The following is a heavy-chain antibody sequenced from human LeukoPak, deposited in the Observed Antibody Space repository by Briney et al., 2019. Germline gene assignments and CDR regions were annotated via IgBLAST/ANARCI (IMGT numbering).Heavy chain of an antibody. D-gene: IGHD2-15*01. CDR2: ISSSSSYI. J-gene: IGHJ4*02. CDR1: GFTFSSYS. V-gene: IGHV3-21*01. Sequence: GGSLRLSCAASGFTFSSYSMNWVRQAPGKGLEWVSSISSSSSYIYYADSVKGRFTISRDNAKNSLYLQMNSLRAEDTAVYYCARSYCSGGSCYLVLFTFLDYWGQGTLVTVSS. CDR3: ARSYCSGGSCYLVLFTFLDY.